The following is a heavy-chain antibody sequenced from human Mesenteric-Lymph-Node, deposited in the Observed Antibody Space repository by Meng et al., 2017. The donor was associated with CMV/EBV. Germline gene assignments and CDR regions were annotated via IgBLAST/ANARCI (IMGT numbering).Heavy chain of an antibody. D-gene: IGHD6-19*01. CDR2: ISNGGSYM. V-gene: IGHV3-21*01. Sequence: GESLKISCAASGFSFSVYSMNWVRQAPGKGLEWVSSISNGGSYMYYADSVKGRFTISRDDAQKSLYLQMNSLRVEDTAVYYCASLAVADYYYYYGMDVWGQGTTVTVSS. CDR3: ASLAVADYYYYYGMDV. J-gene: IGHJ6*02. CDR1: GFSFSVYS.